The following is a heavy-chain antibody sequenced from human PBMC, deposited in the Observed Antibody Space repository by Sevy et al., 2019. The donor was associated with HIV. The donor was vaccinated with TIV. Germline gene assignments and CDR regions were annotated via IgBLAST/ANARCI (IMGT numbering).Heavy chain of an antibody. CDR2: IKQDGSEK. CDR1: GFTFSSYW. CDR3: ARDSSGFGDY. Sequence: GGSLRLSCTASGFTFSSYWMRWVRQAPGKGLEWVANIKQDGSEKYYVDSVKGRFTISRDNAKSSLCLQMNSLRAEDTAVYYCARDSSGFGDYWGQGTLLTVSS. V-gene: IGHV3-7*01. J-gene: IGHJ4*02. D-gene: IGHD6-19*01.